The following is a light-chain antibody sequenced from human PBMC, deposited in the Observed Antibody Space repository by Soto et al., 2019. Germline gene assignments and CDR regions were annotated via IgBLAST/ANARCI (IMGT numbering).Light chain of an antibody. CDR1: QSISSY. CDR3: QQSYSTPFT. Sequence: DIQMTQSPSSLSASVGDRVTITCRASQSISSYLNWYQQKPGKAPKLLIYAASSLQSGVPSRFNGRGSGTDFTLTISSLQPEDFATYYCQQSYSTPFTFGPGTKVDIK. CDR2: AAS. V-gene: IGKV1-39*01. J-gene: IGKJ3*01.